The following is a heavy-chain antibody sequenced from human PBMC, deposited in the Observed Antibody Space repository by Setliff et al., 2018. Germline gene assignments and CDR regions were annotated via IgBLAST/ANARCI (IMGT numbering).Heavy chain of an antibody. CDR2: IYYSGST. D-gene: IGHD5-12*01. J-gene: IGHJ4*02. CDR1: GGSISSGGYY. Sequence: PSETLSLTCTVSGGSISSGGYYWSWIRQHPGKGLEWIGYIYYSGSTYYNPSLKSRVTISVDTSKNQFSLKLSSVTAADTAVYYCARLGVRDGYNFDYWGRERWSPSPQ. CDR3: ARLGVRDGYNFDY. V-gene: IGHV4-31*03.